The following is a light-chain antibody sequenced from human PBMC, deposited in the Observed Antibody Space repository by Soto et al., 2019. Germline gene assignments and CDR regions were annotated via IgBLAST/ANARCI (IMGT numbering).Light chain of an antibody. V-gene: IGLV2-14*03. CDR3: NSYTSSNSYV. CDR2: DVS. J-gene: IGLJ1*01. Sequence: QSVLTQPASVSGSPGQSITISCTGTSSDVGAYNYVSWYQQHPGKAPKLRIYDVSNRPSGVYSRFSGSKSGNTASLTISGLQAEDEADYFCNSYTSSNSYVFGNGTKLTVL. CDR1: SSDVGAYNY.